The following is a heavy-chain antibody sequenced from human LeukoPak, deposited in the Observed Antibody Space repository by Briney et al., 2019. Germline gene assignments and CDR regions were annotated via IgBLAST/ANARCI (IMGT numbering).Heavy chain of an antibody. CDR2: IIPIFGTA. D-gene: IGHD2-2*02. CDR1: GGTFSSYA. V-gene: IGHV1-69*05. CDR3: ARGVVVPAAIPWGPYYFDY. J-gene: IGHJ4*02. Sequence: SVKVSCKASGGTFSSYAISWVRQAPGQGLEWMGGIIPIFGTANYAQRFQGRVTITTDESTSTAYMELSSLRSEDTAVYYCARGVVVPAAIPWGPYYFDYWGQGTLVTVSS.